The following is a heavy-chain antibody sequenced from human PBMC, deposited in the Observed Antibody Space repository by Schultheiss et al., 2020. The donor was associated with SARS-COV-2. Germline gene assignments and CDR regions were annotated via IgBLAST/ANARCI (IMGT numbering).Heavy chain of an antibody. CDR2: IYSGGST. Sequence: GGSLRLSCAASGFTFNSHAMTWVRLAPGKGPEWVSVIYSGGSTYYADSVKGRFTISRDNSKNTLYLQMNSLRAEDTAVYYCASRVSYSLDAFDIWGQGTMVTVSS. CDR1: GFTFNSHA. V-gene: IGHV3-66*01. CDR3: ASRVSYSLDAFDI. J-gene: IGHJ3*02. D-gene: IGHD6-13*01.